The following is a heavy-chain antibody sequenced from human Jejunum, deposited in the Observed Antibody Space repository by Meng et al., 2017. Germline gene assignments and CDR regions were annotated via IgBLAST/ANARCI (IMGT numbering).Heavy chain of an antibody. CDR3: ASSIADVVGYYFDY. J-gene: IGHJ4*02. D-gene: IGHD6-6*01. CDR2: IYHSGST. V-gene: IGHV4-4*02. Sequence: QGQLQESGPGLVKPSETLSLTCAVSGGSISSVYWWTWVRQSPGKGLEWIGEIYHSGSTNYNPSLKSRVTISVDKSKNQFSLKLTSVTAADTAVYYCASSIADVVGYYFDYWGQGTLVTVSS. CDR1: GGSISSVYW.